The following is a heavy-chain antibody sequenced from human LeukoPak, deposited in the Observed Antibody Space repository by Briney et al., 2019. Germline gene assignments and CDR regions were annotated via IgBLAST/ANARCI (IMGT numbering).Heavy chain of an antibody. J-gene: IGHJ3*02. V-gene: IGHV4-39*07. Sequence: SETLSLTCTVSGGSISSSSYYWGWIRQPPGKGLEWIGSIYYSGSTYYNPSLRSRVSISVDTSKNQISLKLSSVTAADTAVYYCARDLGVMVRAFDIWGQGTMVTVSS. D-gene: IGHD5-18*01. CDR1: GGSISSSSYY. CDR2: IYYSGST. CDR3: ARDLGVMVRAFDI.